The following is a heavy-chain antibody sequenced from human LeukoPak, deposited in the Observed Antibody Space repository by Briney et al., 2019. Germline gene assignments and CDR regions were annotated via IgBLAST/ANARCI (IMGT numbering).Heavy chain of an antibody. D-gene: IGHD6-13*01. J-gene: IGHJ4*02. CDR1: GGSISSYY. CDR3: ARRGEAAAKGGRYFDQ. CDR2: IYYSGST. V-gene: IGHV4-59*08. Sequence: PSETLSLTCTVSGGSISSYYWSWIRQPPGKGLEWIGYIYYSGSTNYNPSLKSRVTISVDTSKNQFSLKLSSVTAADTAVYFCARRGEAAAKGGRYFDQWGQGTLVTVSS.